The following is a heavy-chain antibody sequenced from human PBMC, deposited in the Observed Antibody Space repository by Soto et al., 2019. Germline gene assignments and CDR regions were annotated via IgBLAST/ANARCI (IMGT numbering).Heavy chain of an antibody. D-gene: IGHD3-10*01. CDR2: ISYDGSNK. V-gene: IGHV3-30-3*01. J-gene: IGHJ5*02. CDR3: ARDSEVDYGSGSYSQEDNWFDP. CDR1: GFTFSSYA. Sequence: QVQLVESGGGVVQPGRSLRLSCAASGFTFSSYAMHWVRQAPGKGLEWVAVISYDGSNKYYADSVKGRFTISRDNSKNTLYLQMNSLRAEDTAVYYCARDSEVDYGSGSYSQEDNWFDPWGQGTLVTVSS.